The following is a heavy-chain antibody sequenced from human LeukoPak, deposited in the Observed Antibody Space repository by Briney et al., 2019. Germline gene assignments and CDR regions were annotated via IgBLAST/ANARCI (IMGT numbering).Heavy chain of an antibody. J-gene: IGHJ4*02. D-gene: IGHD6-13*01. CDR1: GFSFNSYW. Sequence: GGSLKLSCAASGFSFNSYWMHWVRQAPGKGLVWVSRVNNDGSSTTYADSVKGRLTISRDNARNTLYLQMNSLRAEDTAVYYCARSSYPYYFDYWGQGTLVTVSS. V-gene: IGHV3-74*01. CDR2: VNNDGSST. CDR3: ARSSYPYYFDY.